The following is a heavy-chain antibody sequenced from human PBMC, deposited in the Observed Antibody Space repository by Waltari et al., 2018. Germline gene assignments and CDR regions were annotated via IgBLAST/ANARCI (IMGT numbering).Heavy chain of an antibody. D-gene: IGHD2-15*01. CDR1: GGTFSSYA. V-gene: IGHV1-69*01. CDR2: IIPIFGTA. Sequence: QVQLVQSGAAVKKPGSSVKVSCKASGGTFSSYATSWVRQAPGQGLEWMGGIIPIFGTANYAQKFQGRVTITADESTSTAYMELSSLRSEDTAVYYCARDSDCSGGSCYLDYWGQGTLVTVSS. CDR3: ARDSDCSGGSCYLDY. J-gene: IGHJ4*02.